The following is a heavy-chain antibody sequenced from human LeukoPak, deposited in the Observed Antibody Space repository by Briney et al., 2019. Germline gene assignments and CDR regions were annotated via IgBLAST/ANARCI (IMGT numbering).Heavy chain of an antibody. CDR1: GFTFSSYA. V-gene: IGHV3-23*01. J-gene: IGHJ4*02. CDR2: ISGSGGST. CDR3: AKSPEKNGIRPTTVDY. D-gene: IGHD1-7*01. Sequence: GGSLRLSCAASGFTFSSYAMSWVRQAPGKGLEWVSAISGSGGSTYYADSVKGRFTISRDNSKNTLYLQMNSLRAEDTAVYYCAKSPEKNGIRPTTVDYWGQGTLVTVSS.